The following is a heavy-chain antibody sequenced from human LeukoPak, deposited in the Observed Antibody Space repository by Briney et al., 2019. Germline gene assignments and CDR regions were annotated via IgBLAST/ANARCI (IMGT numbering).Heavy chain of an antibody. D-gene: IGHD6-13*01. CDR1: GFTFSSYA. CDR2: ISYDGSNK. V-gene: IGHV3-30-3*01. Sequence: PGGSLRLSCAASGFTFSSYAMHWVRQAPGKGLEWVAVISYDGSNKYYADSVKGRFTISRDNSKNTLYLQMNSLRAEDTAVYYGAREGIAAAGSHWGQGTLVTVSS. CDR3: AREGIAAAGSH. J-gene: IGHJ4*02.